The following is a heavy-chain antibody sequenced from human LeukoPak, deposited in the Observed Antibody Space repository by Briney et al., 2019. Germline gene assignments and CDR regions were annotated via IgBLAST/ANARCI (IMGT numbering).Heavy chain of an antibody. D-gene: IGHD5-12*01. Sequence: SETLSLTCTVSGGSISSGSYYWSWIRQPAGQGLEWIGRIYTSGSTNYNPSLKSRVTISVDTSKNQFSLKLSSVTAADTAVYYCARDGSGYSGYDYYYYYYMDVWGKGTTVTVSS. CDR3: ARDGSGYSGYDYYYYYYMDV. CDR2: IYTSGST. J-gene: IGHJ6*03. CDR1: GGSISSGSYY. V-gene: IGHV4-61*02.